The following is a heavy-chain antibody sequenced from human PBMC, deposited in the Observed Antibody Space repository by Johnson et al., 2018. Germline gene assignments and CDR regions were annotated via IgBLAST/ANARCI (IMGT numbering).Heavy chain of an antibody. J-gene: IGHJ4*02. CDR1: GFSFSDYG. CDR3: ARGSSGWNVL. Sequence: VQLVESGGGVVQXGRSLRLXCAASGFSFSDYGMNWVRQAPGKGLEGVSVISDNGFNKYYAESLKGRFTISRDNSKNTLYLQMNSLRPEDTAVYYCARGSSGWNVLWGQGTLVTVSS. V-gene: IGHV3-30*03. D-gene: IGHD6-19*01. CDR2: ISDNGFNK.